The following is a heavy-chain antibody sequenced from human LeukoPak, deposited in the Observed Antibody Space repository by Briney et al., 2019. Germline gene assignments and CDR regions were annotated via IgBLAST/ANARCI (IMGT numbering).Heavy chain of an antibody. CDR3: ARGPRRQVITSV. D-gene: IGHD3-22*01. CDR2: IYCSGST. J-gene: IGHJ4*01. V-gene: IGHV4-31*02. CDR1: GGSISSGGYC. Sequence: SETLSLTCTVSGGSISSGGYCWSWNRLHPGLGLEWIGYIYCSGSTYYNPSLKSRVNIPVDTSKNQFSLKLSSLTAAGTGVYYCARGPRRQVITSVWGHGTLVSVFS.